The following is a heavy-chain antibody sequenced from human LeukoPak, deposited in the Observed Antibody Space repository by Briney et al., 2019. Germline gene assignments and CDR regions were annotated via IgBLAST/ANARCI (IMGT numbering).Heavy chain of an antibody. J-gene: IGHJ6*03. Sequence: GGSLRLSCAASGFTFSGYDMNWVRQAPGKGLEWVSYISSSSSTILYADSVKGRFTISRGDAKNSLYLQMNTLRAEDTAVYYCAREGSQTNFDSWSAQSYMDVWGKGTSVTVSS. CDR1: GFTFSGYD. CDR3: AREGSQTNFDSWSAQSYMDV. V-gene: IGHV3-48*01. D-gene: IGHD3-3*01. CDR2: ISSSSSTI.